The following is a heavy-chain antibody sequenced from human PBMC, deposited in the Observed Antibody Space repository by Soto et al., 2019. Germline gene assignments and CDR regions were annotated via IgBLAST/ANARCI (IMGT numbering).Heavy chain of an antibody. V-gene: IGHV4-39*01. Sequence: PSETLSLTCTVSGGSISSSSYYWGWIRQPPGKGLEWIGSIYYSGSTYYNPSLKSRVTISVDTSKNQFSLKLSSVTAADTAVYYCARRPRIVVVAATYYFDYWGQGTLVTVLL. CDR1: GGSISSSSYY. J-gene: IGHJ4*02. CDR2: IYYSGST. D-gene: IGHD2-15*01. CDR3: ARRPRIVVVAATYYFDY.